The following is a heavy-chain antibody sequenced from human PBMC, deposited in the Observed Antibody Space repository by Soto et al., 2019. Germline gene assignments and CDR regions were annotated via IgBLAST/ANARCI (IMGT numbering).Heavy chain of an antibody. Sequence: QITLKESGPSLVKPTQTLTLTCTFSGFSLTTRGVGVGWIRQPPGKALEWVSVIYWDDDKRYSPSLNSRLTITKHTSKNQVFLIMTNVDLLDTATYCCVQHLRRRLYWGQGARCTVSS. CDR1: GFSLTTRGVG. V-gene: IGHV2-5*02. CDR2: IYWDDDK. D-gene: IGHD6-6*01. CDR3: VQHLRRRLY. J-gene: IGHJ4*02.